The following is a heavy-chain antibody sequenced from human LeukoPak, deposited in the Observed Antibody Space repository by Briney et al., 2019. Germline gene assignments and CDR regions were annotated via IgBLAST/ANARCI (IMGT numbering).Heavy chain of an antibody. V-gene: IGHV3-11*04. J-gene: IGHJ3*02. CDR3: ARVSPLVGDAFDI. CDR1: GFTFSDYY. Sequence: GGSLRLSCAASGFTFSDYYMSWIRQAPGKGLEWVSYISSSSSTIYYADSVKGRFTISRDNAKNSLYLQMNSLRDEDTAVYYCARVSPLVGDAFDIWGQGTMVTVSS. D-gene: IGHD6-6*01. CDR2: ISSSSSTI.